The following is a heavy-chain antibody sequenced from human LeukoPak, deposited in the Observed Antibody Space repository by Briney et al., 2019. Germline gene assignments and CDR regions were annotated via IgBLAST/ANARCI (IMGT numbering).Heavy chain of an antibody. J-gene: IGHJ5*02. CDR3: ARELGYSGYDTYNWFGP. CDR1: GYTFTGYY. CDR2: INPNSGGT. D-gene: IGHD5-12*01. Sequence: ASVKVSCKASGYTFTGYYMHWVRQAPGQGLEWMGRINPNSGGTNFAQKFQDRVTITRDTSASTAYMELRSLRSEDTAVYYCARELGYSGYDTYNWFGPWGQGTLVTVSS. V-gene: IGHV1-2*06.